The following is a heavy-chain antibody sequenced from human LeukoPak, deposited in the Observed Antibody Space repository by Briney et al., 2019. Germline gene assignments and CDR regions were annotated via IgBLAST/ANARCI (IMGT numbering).Heavy chain of an antibody. CDR2: ISGSGGST. V-gene: IGHV3-23*01. CDR3: AKCQINVWGRYDAFDI. J-gene: IGHJ3*02. Sequence: GGSLRLSCAASGFTFSSYAMSWVRQAPGKGLEGLSAISGSGGSTYYADSVKGRFTISRDNSKNTLYLQMNSLRAEDTAVYYCAKCQINVWGRYDAFDIWGQGTMVTVSS. D-gene: IGHD3-16*01. CDR1: GFTFSSYA.